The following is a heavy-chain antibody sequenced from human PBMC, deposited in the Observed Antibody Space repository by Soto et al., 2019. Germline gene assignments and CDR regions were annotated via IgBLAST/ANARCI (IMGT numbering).Heavy chain of an antibody. V-gene: IGHV4-34*01. CDR3: ARGSLEGVSVDGTAYYFDY. CDR1: GGSFSGYY. D-gene: IGHD6-19*01. CDR2: INHSGST. J-gene: IGHJ4*02. Sequence: SETLSLTCAVYGGSFSGYYWSWIRQPPGKGLEWSGEINHSGSTHYNPSLKSRVTISVDTSKNQFSLKLSSVTAADTAVYYCARGSLEGVSVDGTAYYFDYWGQRTLVTVSS.